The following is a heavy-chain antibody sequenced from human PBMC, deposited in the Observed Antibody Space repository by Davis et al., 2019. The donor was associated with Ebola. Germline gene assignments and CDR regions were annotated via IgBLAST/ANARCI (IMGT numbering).Heavy chain of an antibody. CDR3: EDSSGY. D-gene: IGHD3-10*01. CDR1: GFTFSSYT. CDR2: ISAGGGNT. V-gene: IGHV3-23*01. Sequence: GESLKIFCAASGFTFSSYTMGWVRQAPGKGPEWVSTISAGGGNTYYTDSVKGRFTISRDNSKNTLYLQMSSLRAEDTAVYYCEDSSGYWGQGTLVTVSS. J-gene: IGHJ4*02.